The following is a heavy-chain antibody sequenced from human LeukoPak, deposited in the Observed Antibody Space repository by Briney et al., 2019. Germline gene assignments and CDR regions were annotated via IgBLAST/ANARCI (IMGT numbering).Heavy chain of an antibody. V-gene: IGHV1-18*01. J-gene: IGHJ6*03. CDR1: GYTFTSYG. Sequence: ASVKVSCKASGYTFTSYGISWVRQAPGQGLEWMGWISAYNGNTNYAQKLQGRVTMTTDTSTSTAYMELRSLRSDDTAVYYCARVPKGFWSGYTSSEYYYMDVWGKGTTVTISS. D-gene: IGHD3-3*01. CDR2: ISAYNGNT. CDR3: ARVPKGFWSGYTSSEYYYMDV.